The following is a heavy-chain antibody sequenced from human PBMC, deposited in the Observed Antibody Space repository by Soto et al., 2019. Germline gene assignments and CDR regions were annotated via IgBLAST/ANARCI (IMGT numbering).Heavy chain of an antibody. D-gene: IGHD6-19*01. CDR2: IYPGDSDT. CDR1: GYSFTSYW. Sequence: PGESLKISCKGSGYSFTSYWIGWVRQMPWKGLEWMGIIYPGDSDTRYSPSLQGQVTISADKSISTAYLQWSSLKASDTAMYYCARPREAGKNYYGVDVWGQGTTVTVSS. CDR3: ARPREAGKNYYGVDV. J-gene: IGHJ6*02. V-gene: IGHV5-51*01.